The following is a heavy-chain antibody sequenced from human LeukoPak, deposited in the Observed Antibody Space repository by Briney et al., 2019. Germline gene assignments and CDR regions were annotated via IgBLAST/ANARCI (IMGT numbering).Heavy chain of an antibody. CDR2: ISTGSRYT. Sequence: GGSLRLSCAASGFPFSAFYMSWVRQAPGKGLEWLSYISTGSRYTLYGDSAGGRFTVSRDDAQNLLYLQMSSLRVEDTGVYFCARDPHSGMGLGEAFDIWGQGTMVTVSS. CDR1: GFPFSAFY. V-gene: IGHV3-11*05. J-gene: IGHJ3*02. CDR3: ARDPHSGMGLGEAFDI. D-gene: IGHD3-16*01.